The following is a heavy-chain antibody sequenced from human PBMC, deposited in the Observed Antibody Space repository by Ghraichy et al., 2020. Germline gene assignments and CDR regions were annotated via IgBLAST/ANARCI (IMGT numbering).Heavy chain of an antibody. CDR2: ISGSGGST. V-gene: IGHV3-23*01. Sequence: GSLRLSCAASGFTFSSYAMSWVRQAPGNGLEWVSAISGSGGSTYYADSVKGRFTISRDNSKNTLYLQMNSLRAEDTAVYYCAKVPSHDYVWGSYRSPPDYWGQGTLVTVSS. CDR3: AKVPSHDYVWGSYRSPPDY. CDR1: GFTFSSYA. J-gene: IGHJ4*02. D-gene: IGHD3-16*02.